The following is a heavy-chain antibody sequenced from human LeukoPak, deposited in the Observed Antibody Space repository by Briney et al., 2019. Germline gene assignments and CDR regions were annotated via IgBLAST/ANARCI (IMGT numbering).Heavy chain of an antibody. CDR2: IYTSGNT. CDR1: DGSVSSGSYY. V-gene: IGHV4-61*02. CDR3: ARDRDYYDSSGYFYVGAFDI. Sequence: SETLSLTCTVSDGSVSSGSYYWSWIRQPAGKGLEWIGRIYTSGNTYYHPSLKSRVTISIDTSKSQFSLKLTSVTAADTAVYYCARDRDYYDSSGYFYVGAFDIWGQGTMVTVSS. D-gene: IGHD3-22*01. J-gene: IGHJ3*02.